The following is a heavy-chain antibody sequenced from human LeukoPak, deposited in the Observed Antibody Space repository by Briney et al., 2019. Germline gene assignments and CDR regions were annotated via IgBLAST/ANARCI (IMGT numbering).Heavy chain of an antibody. V-gene: IGHV1-2*02. CDR3: ARDPGGYDILTGYYAMAPDC. D-gene: IGHD3-9*01. Sequence: GASVKVSCKASGYTFTSYGISWVRQAPGQGLEWMGWINPNSGGTNYAQKFQGRVTMTRDTSISTAYMDLNSLRSDDTAVYYCARDPGGYDILTGYYAMAPDCWGQGTLVTVSS. CDR1: GYTFTSYG. CDR2: INPNSGGT. J-gene: IGHJ4*02.